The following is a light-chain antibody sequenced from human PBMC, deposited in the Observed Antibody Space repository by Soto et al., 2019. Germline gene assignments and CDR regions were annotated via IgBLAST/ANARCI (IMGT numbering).Light chain of an antibody. V-gene: IGLV2-14*01. J-gene: IGLJ3*02. CDR3: SSYTGGNTYWI. CDR1: SSDIGAYNY. Sequence: QSVLTQPASVSGSPGQSITISCTGTSSDIGAYNYVSWYQHPGKAPKVIIFEVSNRPSGVSNRFSGSKSGNTASLTISGLQPEDEADYHCSSYTGGNTYWIFGGGTKLTVL. CDR2: EVS.